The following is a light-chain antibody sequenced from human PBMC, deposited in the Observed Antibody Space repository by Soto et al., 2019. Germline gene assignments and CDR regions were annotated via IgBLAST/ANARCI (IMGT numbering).Light chain of an antibody. CDR2: EAS. V-gene: IGKV3-11*01. CDR1: QSVGTY. J-gene: IGKJ4*01. CDR3: QQDSNRNPHT. Sequence: EIVLTQSPVTLSLSPGETATLSCRASQSVGTYLAWYQLKSGQAPRLLIYEASKRATGIPARFSGRGSGTDFTLTISSLEPEYFALYVCQQDSNRNPHTFGGGTKVEIK.